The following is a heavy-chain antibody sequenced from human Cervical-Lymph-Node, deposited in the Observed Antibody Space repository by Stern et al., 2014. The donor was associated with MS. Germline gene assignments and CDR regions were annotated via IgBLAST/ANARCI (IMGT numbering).Heavy chain of an antibody. V-gene: IGHV1-69*01. CDR2: IVPLFGKP. Sequence: VQRVESGAEVKKPGSSVKVSCKASGGTFSNYATSWVRQAPGQGLEWMGGIVPLFGKPNYAQKFQGRVTITADESTSTAYMDLSSLRSEDTAVYYCASPLTATSVPFGYYGMDVWGQGTTVTVS. J-gene: IGHJ6*02. CDR1: GGTFSNYA. CDR3: ASPLTATSVPFGYYGMDV. D-gene: IGHD4-17*01.